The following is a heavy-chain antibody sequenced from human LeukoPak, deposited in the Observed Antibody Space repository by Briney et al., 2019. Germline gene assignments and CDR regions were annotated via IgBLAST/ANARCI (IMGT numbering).Heavy chain of an antibody. CDR1: GYSFTNYW. CDR3: AGARYGDYRWDY. Sequence: RGESLKISCKDSGYSFTNYWIGWVRQMPGKGLEWMGIIHSADSNTKYSPSFQGQVTISADKSISTAYLQWSGLKASDTAMYYCAGARYGDYRWDYWGQGTLVTVSS. CDR2: IHSADSNT. J-gene: IGHJ4*02. V-gene: IGHV5-51*01. D-gene: IGHD4-17*01.